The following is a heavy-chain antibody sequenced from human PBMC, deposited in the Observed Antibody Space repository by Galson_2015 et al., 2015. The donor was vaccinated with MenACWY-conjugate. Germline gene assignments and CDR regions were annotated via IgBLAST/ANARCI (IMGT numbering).Heavy chain of an antibody. D-gene: IGHD6-19*01. CDR2: IYSGGST. J-gene: IGHJ4*02. CDR1: GFTVSNNY. V-gene: IGHV3-66*01. CDR3: ARVVVEAGTHDYFDY. Sequence: SLRLSCAASGFTVSNNYMSWVRQAPGRGLEWISIIYSGGSTYYADSVKGRFTISRDNSKNTLYLQMNSLRAEDTAVYYCARVVVEAGTHDYFDYWGQGTLVTVSS.